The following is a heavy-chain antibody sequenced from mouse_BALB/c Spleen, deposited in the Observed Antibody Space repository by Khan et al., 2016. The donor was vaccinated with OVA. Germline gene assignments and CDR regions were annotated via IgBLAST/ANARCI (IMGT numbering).Heavy chain of an antibody. V-gene: IGHV5-6-4*01. CDR2: ISSGGSYT. J-gene: IGHJ2*01. D-gene: IGHD1-1*01. Sequence: EVELVESGGGLVRPGGSLKLSCAASGFSFSSYSMSWVRQTPDKRLEWVATISSGGSYTYYPDSVKGRFTISRDNAKNTLYLQMSSLKSEDTAMYYCTRHRGYYVSNPYFDYWGQGTTLTVSS. CDR3: TRHRGYYVSNPYFDY. CDR1: GFSFSSYS.